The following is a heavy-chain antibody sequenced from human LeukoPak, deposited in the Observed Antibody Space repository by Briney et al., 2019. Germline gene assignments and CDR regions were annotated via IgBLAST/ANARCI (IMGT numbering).Heavy chain of an antibody. Sequence: ASVKVSCKVSGYTLTELSMHWVRQAPGKGLEWTGGFDPEDGETIYAQKFQGRVTMTEDTSTDTAYMELSSLRSEDTAVYYCATVLWGSYYAFDYWGQGTLVTVSS. D-gene: IGHD1-26*01. V-gene: IGHV1-24*01. CDR3: ATVLWGSYYAFDY. CDR1: GYTLTELS. J-gene: IGHJ4*02. CDR2: FDPEDGET.